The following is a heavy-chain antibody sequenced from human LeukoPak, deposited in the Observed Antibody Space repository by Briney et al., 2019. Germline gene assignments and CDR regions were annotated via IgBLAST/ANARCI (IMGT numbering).Heavy chain of an antibody. CDR3: VRTGDTERFDY. D-gene: IGHD3/OR15-3a*01. J-gene: IGHJ4*02. V-gene: IGHV3-30*02. CDR2: IRYDGSKK. Sequence: GGSLRLSCAASGFTFSSYGMHWVRQAPGKGLEWVALIRYDGSKKDYADSVRGRFTISRDNSKNTLHLQMNSLRAEDTAMYYCVRTGDTERFDYWGQGTLVTVSS. CDR1: GFTFSSYG.